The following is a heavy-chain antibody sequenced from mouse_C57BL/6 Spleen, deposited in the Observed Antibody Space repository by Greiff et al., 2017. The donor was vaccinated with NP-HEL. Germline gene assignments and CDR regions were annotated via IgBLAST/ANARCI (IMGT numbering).Heavy chain of an antibody. Sequence: QVQLQQPGAELVKPGASVKLSCKASGYTFTSYWMHWVKQRPGQGLEWIGMIHPNRGSTNYNEKFKSKATLTVDKSSSTAYMQLSSLTSEDSAVYYCARGDGYYVRTWFAYWGQGTLVTVSA. CDR1: GYTFTSYW. J-gene: IGHJ3*01. CDR3: ARGDGYYVRTWFAY. D-gene: IGHD2-3*01. V-gene: IGHV1-64*01. CDR2: IHPNRGST.